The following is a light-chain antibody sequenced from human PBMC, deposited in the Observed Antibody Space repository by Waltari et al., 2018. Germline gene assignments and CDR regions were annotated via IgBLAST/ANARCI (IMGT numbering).Light chain of an antibody. CDR2: DTS. J-gene: IGKJ4*01. CDR1: QSVSNS. Sequence: EVVLTQSPATLSLSPGEGATLSCRASQSVSNSLAWYQQKPGQPPRLLIYDTSNRASGIPARFSARGSGTDFTLSITSLEPEDFAVYYCQQRNIWPLTFGGGTKVEIK. V-gene: IGKV3-11*01. CDR3: QQRNIWPLT.